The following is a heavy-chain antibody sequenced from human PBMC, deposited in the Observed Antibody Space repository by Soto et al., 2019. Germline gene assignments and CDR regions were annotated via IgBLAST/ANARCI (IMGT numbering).Heavy chain of an antibody. CDR3: ARAPPYYYDSSGYTYYFDY. CDR2: IYYSGST. V-gene: IGHV4-31*03. Sequence: SETLSLTCTVSGGSISSGSYYWNWIRQHPGKGLEWIGYIYYSGSTYYNSSLKSRVTISVDTSKNQFSLELSSVTAADTAVYYCARAPPYYYDSSGYTYYFDYWGQGTLVTV. D-gene: IGHD3-22*01. CDR1: GGSISSGSYY. J-gene: IGHJ4*02.